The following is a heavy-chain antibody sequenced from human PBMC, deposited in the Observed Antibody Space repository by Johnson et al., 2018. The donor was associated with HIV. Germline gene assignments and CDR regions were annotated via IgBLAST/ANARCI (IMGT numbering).Heavy chain of an antibody. CDR1: GFTVSSDY. CDR2: IYTGGTT. D-gene: IGHD3-10*01. Sequence: MQLVESGGGWVQPGGSLRLSCAASGFTVSSDYMSWVRQAPGKGLEWVSVIYTGGTTYYADSVKGRFIISRDKSNNMLFLQMNSLLRTEDTAMYYCARVRAGAFDIWGRGTMVTVAS. CDR3: ARVRAGAFDI. V-gene: IGHV3-66*02. J-gene: IGHJ3*02.